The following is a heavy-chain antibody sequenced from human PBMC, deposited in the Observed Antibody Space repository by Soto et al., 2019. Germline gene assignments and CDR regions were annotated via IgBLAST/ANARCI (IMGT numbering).Heavy chain of an antibody. CDR1: GESISSSSYY. CDR2: IYYSGRT. V-gene: IGHV4-39*01. D-gene: IGHD2-21*02. CDR3: ARQRTTVVTQAYFDH. J-gene: IGHJ4*02. Sequence: SETLSLTCIVYGESISSSSYYWGWIRQPPGKGLEWIGSIYYSGRTYYNPSFKSRVTISIDTSKNQFSLKLSSVTATDTAVYYCARQRTTVVTQAYFDHWGQGALVTVSS.